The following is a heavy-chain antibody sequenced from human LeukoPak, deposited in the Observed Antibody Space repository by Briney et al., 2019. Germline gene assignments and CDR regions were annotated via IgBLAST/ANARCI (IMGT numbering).Heavy chain of an antibody. Sequence: SETLSLTCTVSGGSIGSNNYFWGWIRQPPGKGLEWVGSVYYSGSTYYNPSLKSRVTISIDTSKNQFSLSLTSVTAADTAVYYCARSGWGGMVRGVFVWFDPWGQGTLVTVSS. D-gene: IGHD3-10*01. CDR1: GGSIGSNNYF. CDR3: ARSGWGGMVRGVFVWFDP. J-gene: IGHJ5*02. V-gene: IGHV4-39*07. CDR2: VYYSGST.